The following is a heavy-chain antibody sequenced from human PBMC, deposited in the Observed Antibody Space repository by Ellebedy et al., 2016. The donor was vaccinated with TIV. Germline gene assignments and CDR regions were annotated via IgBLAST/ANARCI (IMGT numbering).Heavy chain of an antibody. Sequence: GGSLRLSXTASGFTFGDYAMSWFRQAPGKGLEWVDFIRSKAYGGTTEYAASVKGRFTISRDDSKSIAYLQMNSLKTEDTAVYYCTRCLGVRYFDWLLAHGAFDIWGQGTMVTVSS. CDR1: GFTFGDYA. J-gene: IGHJ3*02. CDR3: TRCLGVRYFDWLLAHGAFDI. D-gene: IGHD3-9*01. CDR2: IRSKAYGGTT. V-gene: IGHV3-49*03.